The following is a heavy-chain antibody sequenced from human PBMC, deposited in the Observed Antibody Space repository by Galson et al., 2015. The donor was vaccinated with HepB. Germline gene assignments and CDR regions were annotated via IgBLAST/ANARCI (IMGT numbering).Heavy chain of an antibody. V-gene: IGHV1-18*04. J-gene: IGHJ4*02. CDR1: GYTFTTYG. D-gene: IGHD4-17*01. CDR2: ISGYNDYT. CDR3: ARDYGDHPLDY. Sequence: SCKASGYTFTTYGISWVRQAPGQGLEWVAWISGYNDYTYHAQKFQGRVTLTTDTSTNTAYMELRSLRSDDTAIYYCARDYGDHPLDYWGQGTLVTVSS.